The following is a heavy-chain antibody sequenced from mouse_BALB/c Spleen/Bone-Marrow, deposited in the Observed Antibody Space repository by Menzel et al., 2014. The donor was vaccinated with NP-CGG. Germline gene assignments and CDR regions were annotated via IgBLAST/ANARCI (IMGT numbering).Heavy chain of an antibody. J-gene: IGHJ2*01. D-gene: IGHD2-1*01. CDR2: INSNGGST. CDR3: ARGNYGNYVDYFDY. V-gene: IGHV5-6-3*01. Sequence: EVKLVESGGGLVQPGGSLKLSCAAPGFTFSSYGMSWVRQTPDKRLELVASINSNGGSTYYPDSVKGRFTISRDNAKXTLSLQMSSLKSEDTAVYYCARGNYGNYVDYFDYWGQGTTLTVSS. CDR1: GFTFSSYG.